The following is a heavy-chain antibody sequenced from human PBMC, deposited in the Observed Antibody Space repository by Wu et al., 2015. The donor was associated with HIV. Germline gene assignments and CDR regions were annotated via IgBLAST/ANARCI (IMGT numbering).Heavy chain of an antibody. D-gene: IGHD2-15*01. J-gene: IGHJ5*02. CDR1: GYTFTSYY. CDR2: INPTSGST. V-gene: IGHV1-46*01. Sequence: QVQLVQSGAEVKKPGASVKVSCTASGYTFTSYYLHWVRQAPGQGLEWMAIINPTSGSTSFAQKFQGRVTMTRDTSTSTVYMELSSLRSEDTAVYYCARDERGYCSGGXCYGEDWFDPWGQGTLVTVSS. CDR3: ARDERGYCSGGXCYGEDWFDP.